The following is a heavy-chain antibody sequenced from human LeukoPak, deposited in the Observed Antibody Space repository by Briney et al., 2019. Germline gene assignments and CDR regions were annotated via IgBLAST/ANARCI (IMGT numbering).Heavy chain of an antibody. V-gene: IGHV3-48*03. J-gene: IGHJ4*02. CDR1: GFPFSIYE. Sequence: GGSLRLSCAVSGFPFSIYEMNWVRQAPGKGLEWVSNIGSSGTTRYCADSVKGRFSISRDNAKNSLYLQMNSLRVEDTGVYYCALLGVASDFDYWGQGALVTVSS. CDR2: IGSSGTTR. CDR3: ALLGVASDFDY. D-gene: IGHD6-19*01.